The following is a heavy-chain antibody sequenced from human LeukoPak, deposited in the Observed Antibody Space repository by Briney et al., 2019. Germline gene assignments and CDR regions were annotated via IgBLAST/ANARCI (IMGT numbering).Heavy chain of an antibody. D-gene: IGHD6-19*01. CDR3: AGSIAVAGTIDY. CDR1: GFTVSPNY. V-gene: IGHV3-53*01. Sequence: PGGSLRLSCAASGFTVSPNYMSWVRQAPGKGLEWVSVIYRGGSTYYADSVRDRFTISRDNSKNTLYLQMNSLRAEDTAVYYCAGSIAVAGTIDYWGQGTLVTVSS. J-gene: IGHJ4*02. CDR2: IYRGGST.